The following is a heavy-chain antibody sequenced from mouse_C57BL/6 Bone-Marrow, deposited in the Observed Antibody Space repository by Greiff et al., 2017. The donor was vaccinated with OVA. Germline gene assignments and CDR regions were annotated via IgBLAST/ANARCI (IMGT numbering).Heavy chain of an antibody. CDR1: GFTFSSYT. V-gene: IGHV5-9*01. D-gene: IGHD1-1*01. CDR3: ARQDYGSSSGYFDV. J-gene: IGHJ1*03. CDR2: ISGGGGNT. Sequence: EVKLMESGGGLVKPGGSLKLSCAASGFTFSSYTMSWVRQTPEKRLEWVATISGGGGNTYYPDSVKGRFTISRDNAKNTLYLQMSSRRSEDTALYYCARQDYGSSSGYFDVWGTGTTVTVSS.